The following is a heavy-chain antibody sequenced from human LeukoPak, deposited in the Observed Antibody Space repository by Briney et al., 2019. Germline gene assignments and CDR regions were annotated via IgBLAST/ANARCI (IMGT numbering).Heavy chain of an antibody. Sequence: SVKVSCKASGGTFSSYAISWVRQAPGQGLEWMGRIIPILGIANYAQKFQGRVTITADKSTSTAYMELSSLRSEDTAVYFCTRGGIWFGDLKNWLDPWGQGTRVTVTS. CDR3: TRGGIWFGDLKNWLDP. CDR1: GGTFSSYA. CDR2: IIPILGIA. V-gene: IGHV1-69*04. J-gene: IGHJ5*02. D-gene: IGHD3-10*01.